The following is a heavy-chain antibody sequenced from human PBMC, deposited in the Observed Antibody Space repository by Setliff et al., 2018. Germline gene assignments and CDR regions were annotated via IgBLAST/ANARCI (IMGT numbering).Heavy chain of an antibody. V-gene: IGHV4-4*08. CDR3: ARSGMSRLLYVGY. Sequence: PSETLSLTCTVSGGAISNYYWSWIRQPPGKGLEWIGYIYSSGSTNYNPSLKSRVAISLDTSKSQFSLRLSSLTAADMAVYYCARSGMSRLLYVGYWGLGTLVTVSS. CDR2: IYSSGST. CDR1: GGAISNYY. J-gene: IGHJ4*02. D-gene: IGHD2-21*01.